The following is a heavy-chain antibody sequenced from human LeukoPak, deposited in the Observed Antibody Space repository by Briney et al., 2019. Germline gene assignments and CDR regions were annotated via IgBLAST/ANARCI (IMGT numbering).Heavy chain of an antibody. Sequence: PSETLSLTCTVSGGSISSYYWSWIRQPPGKGLEWIGYIYYSGSTNYNPSLKSRVTISVDTSKNQFSLKLSSVTAADTAVYYCARALAITGTTGYWSDPWGQGTLVTVSS. CDR2: IYYSGST. J-gene: IGHJ5*02. CDR1: GGSISSYY. D-gene: IGHD1-20*01. V-gene: IGHV4-59*01. CDR3: ARALAITGTTGYWSDP.